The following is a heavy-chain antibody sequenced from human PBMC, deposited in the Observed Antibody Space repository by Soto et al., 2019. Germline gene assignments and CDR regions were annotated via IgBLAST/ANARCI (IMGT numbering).Heavy chain of an antibody. V-gene: IGHV3-21*01. Sequence: EVQLVESGGGLVKPGGSLRLSCAASGFTFSSYSMNWVLQAPGKGLEWVSSISSSSSYIYYADSVKGRFTISRDNAKNSLYLQMNSLSAEDTAVYYCARDSKLGNGVDYWGQGTLVTVSS. CDR3: ARDSKLGNGVDY. CDR1: GFTFSSYS. CDR2: ISSSSSYI. J-gene: IGHJ4*02. D-gene: IGHD7-27*01.